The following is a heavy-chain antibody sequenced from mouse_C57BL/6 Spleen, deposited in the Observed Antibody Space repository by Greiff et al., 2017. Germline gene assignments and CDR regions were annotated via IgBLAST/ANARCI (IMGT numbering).Heavy chain of an antibody. V-gene: IGHV5-9-1*02. CDR2: ISSGGDYI. CDR3: TRDGELGRYFDV. Sequence: EVHLVESGEGLVKPGGSLKLSCAASGFTFSSYAMSWVRQTPEKRLEWVAYISSGGDYIYYADTVKGRFTISRDNARNTRYLQMSSLKSEDTAMYYCTRDGELGRYFDVWGTGTTVTVSS. CDR1: GFTFSSYA. J-gene: IGHJ1*03. D-gene: IGHD4-1*01.